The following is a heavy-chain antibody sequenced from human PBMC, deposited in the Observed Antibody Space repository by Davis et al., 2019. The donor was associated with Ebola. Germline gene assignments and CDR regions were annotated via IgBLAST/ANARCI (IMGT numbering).Heavy chain of an antibody. J-gene: IGHJ4*02. D-gene: IGHD3-22*01. Sequence: AASVKVSCKASGGTFSTYAISWVRRAPGQGLEWMGWISTYNGNTNYAQKFQGRVTITRDTSASTAYLELSSLRSEDTAVYFCARGGKYDSGGYLNYWGQGTLVTVSS. CDR3: ARGGKYDSGGYLNY. CDR1: GGTFSTYA. CDR2: ISTYNGNT. V-gene: IGHV1-18*01.